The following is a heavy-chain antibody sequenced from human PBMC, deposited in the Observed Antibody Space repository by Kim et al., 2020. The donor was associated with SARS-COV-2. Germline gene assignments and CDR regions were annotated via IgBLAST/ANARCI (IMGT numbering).Heavy chain of an antibody. CDR3: ARGIAAAGTYYYYMDV. J-gene: IGHJ6*03. Sequence: SLKSRVTISVDTSKNQFSLKLSSVTAADTAVYYCARGIAAAGTYYYYMDVWGKGTTVTVSS. D-gene: IGHD6-13*01. V-gene: IGHV4-59*09.